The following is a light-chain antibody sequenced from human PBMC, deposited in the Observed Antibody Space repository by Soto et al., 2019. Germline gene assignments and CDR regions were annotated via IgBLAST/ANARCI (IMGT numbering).Light chain of an antibody. CDR2: SVS. J-gene: IGKJ1*01. V-gene: IGKV1-39*01. CDR3: QQSYSSPWT. CDR1: QSVRTY. Sequence: DIQMTQSPSSLSASVGERVTITCRASQSVRTYLNWYQQKPGKAPNLLIYSVSTLHSGVPSRFSGSGSGTDFTLTISSLQPEDFATYYCQQSYSSPWTFGLGTKVKIK.